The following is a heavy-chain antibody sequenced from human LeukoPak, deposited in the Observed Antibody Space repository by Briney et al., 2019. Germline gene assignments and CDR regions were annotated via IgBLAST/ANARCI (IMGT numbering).Heavy chain of an antibody. Sequence: GGSLRLSCAASGFTFSNYGMHWVRQAPGKGLEWVAVISYDGSSEYYADSVKGRFTISRDNSKNTLYLQMNSLRAEDTAVYYCAKGGGSTPPYWYFDLWGRGTLATVSS. J-gene: IGHJ2*01. CDR3: AKGGGSTPPYWYFDL. CDR1: GFTFSNYG. CDR2: ISYDGSSE. V-gene: IGHV3-30*18. D-gene: IGHD2-2*01.